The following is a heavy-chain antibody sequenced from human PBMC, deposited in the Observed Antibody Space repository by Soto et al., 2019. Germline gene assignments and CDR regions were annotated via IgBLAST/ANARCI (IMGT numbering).Heavy chain of an antibody. Sequence: ASVKVSCKASGGTFIRNTINWVRQAPGQGLEWMGRIIPNLGLTNYAQKFQGWVTMTTDTSISTAYMELSRLRSDDTAVYYCAREHYDSSGYRYFDYWGQGTLVTVSS. J-gene: IGHJ4*02. CDR3: AREHYDSSGYRYFDY. V-gene: IGHV1-2*04. D-gene: IGHD3-22*01. CDR2: IIPNLGLT. CDR1: GGTFIRNT.